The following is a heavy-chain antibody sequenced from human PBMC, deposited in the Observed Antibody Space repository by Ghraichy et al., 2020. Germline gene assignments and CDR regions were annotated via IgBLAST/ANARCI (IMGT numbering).Heavy chain of an antibody. Sequence: SETLSLTCTVSGGSISSGGYYWSWIRQHPGKGLEWIGYIYYSGSTYYNPSLKSRVTISVDTSKNQFSLKLSSVTAADTAVYYCARSNSADSSSWYEVEEYFQHWGQGTLVTVSS. CDR3: ARSNSADSSSWYEVEEYFQH. CDR2: IYYSGST. D-gene: IGHD6-13*01. V-gene: IGHV4-31*03. J-gene: IGHJ1*01. CDR1: GGSISSGGYY.